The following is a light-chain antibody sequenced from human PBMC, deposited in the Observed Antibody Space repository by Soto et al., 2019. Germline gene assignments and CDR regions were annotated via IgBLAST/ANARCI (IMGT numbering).Light chain of an antibody. CDR2: GAS. J-gene: IGKJ1*01. CDR3: QNYNSAPRA. V-gene: IGKV1-27*01. Sequence: DIQMTQSPSSLSASVGDRVTITCRASQGISNDLAWYQEKPGKVPELLIYGASALQSGVPSRFSGSGSGTDFALTISSPQPEEVATYYCQNYNSAPRALGQGNKVEI. CDR1: QGISND.